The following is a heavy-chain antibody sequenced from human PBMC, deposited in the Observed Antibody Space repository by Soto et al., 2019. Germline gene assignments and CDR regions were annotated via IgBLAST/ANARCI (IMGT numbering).Heavy chain of an antibody. CDR2: IIPILGIA. Sequence: QVQLVQSGAEVKKPGSSVKVSCKASGGTFSSYTISWVRQAPGQGLEWMGRIIPILGIANYAQKFQGRVTITADKSTSTAYMELSSLRSEDTAVYYCASLATADTVDYWGQGTLVSVSS. J-gene: IGHJ4*02. V-gene: IGHV1-69*02. D-gene: IGHD6-13*01. CDR3: ASLATADTVDY. CDR1: GGTFSSYT.